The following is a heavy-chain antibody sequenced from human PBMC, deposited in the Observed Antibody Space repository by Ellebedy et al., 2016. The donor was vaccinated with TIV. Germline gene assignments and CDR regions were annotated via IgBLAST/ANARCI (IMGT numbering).Heavy chain of an antibody. CDR1: GFVFSSYT. Sequence: PGGSLRLSCAASGFVFSSYTMWWVRQTPGKGLEWVAVTSFDGKNKHYADPVKGRFTTSRDNSQNTLYLHMHSLRDEDTAVYYCARDPYSSGWSAIGYFDLWGQGALVTVSS. CDR3: ARDPYSSGWSAIGYFDL. D-gene: IGHD6-19*01. CDR2: TSFDGKNK. J-gene: IGHJ4*02. V-gene: IGHV3-30*04.